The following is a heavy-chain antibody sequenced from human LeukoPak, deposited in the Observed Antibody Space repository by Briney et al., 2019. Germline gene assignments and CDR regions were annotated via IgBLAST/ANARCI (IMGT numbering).Heavy chain of an antibody. CDR3: ARDSGSAAFDI. CDR1: VFTFSRYS. V-gene: IGHV3-21*01. CDR2: ISSSSSYI. D-gene: IGHD3-10*01. J-gene: IGHJ3*02. Sequence: WGSLRLSCAASVFTFSRYSMNWVRQAPGKGLEWVSSISSSSSYIYYADSVKGRFTISRDNAKNSLYLQMNSLRAEDTAVYYCARDSGSAAFDIWGQGTMVTVSS.